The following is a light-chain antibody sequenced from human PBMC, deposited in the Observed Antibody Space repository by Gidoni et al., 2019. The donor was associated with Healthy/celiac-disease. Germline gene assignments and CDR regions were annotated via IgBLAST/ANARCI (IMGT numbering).Light chain of an antibody. J-gene: IGKJ4*01. CDR1: QSVSSN. Sequence: EIVMTQSPATLSVSPGERATLSCRASQSVSSNLAWYQQKPGQAPRLLIYGASTRATGIPARFRGSGSGTEFTLTISSLQSEDCAVYYCQQYNNWHTFGGGTKVEIK. V-gene: IGKV3-15*01. CDR3: QQYNNWHT. CDR2: GAS.